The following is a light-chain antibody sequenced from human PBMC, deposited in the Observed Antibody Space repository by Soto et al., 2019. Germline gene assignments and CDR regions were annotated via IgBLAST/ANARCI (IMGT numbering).Light chain of an antibody. V-gene: IGKV1-9*01. Sequence: IQLTQSPSSLSASVGDRVTITCRASEGIVNYLAWYQQQPGKAPKLLIYGASTLQSGVPPRFTGSGSGTDFTLTIDSLQPEDFATYHCQQLFRYPLAFGQGTRLEMK. CDR2: GAS. J-gene: IGKJ5*01. CDR1: EGIVNY. CDR3: QQLFRYPLA.